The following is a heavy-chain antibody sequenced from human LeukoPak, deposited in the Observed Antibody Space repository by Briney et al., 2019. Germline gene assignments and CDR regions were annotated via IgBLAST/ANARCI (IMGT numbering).Heavy chain of an antibody. Sequence: GGSLRLSCAASRFIFSSYWMTWVRQAPGKGLEWVANINQDGSESYYVDSVKGRFTISRDNAKNSLYLQMNSLRAEDTAVYYCARDLHGAHWGQGTLVTVSS. V-gene: IGHV3-7*01. D-gene: IGHD5-24*01. CDR1: RFIFSSYW. J-gene: IGHJ4*02. CDR3: ARDLHGAH. CDR2: INQDGSES.